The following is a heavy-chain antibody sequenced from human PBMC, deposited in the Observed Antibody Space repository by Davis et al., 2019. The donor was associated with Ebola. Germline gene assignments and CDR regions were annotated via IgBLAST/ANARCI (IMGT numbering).Heavy chain of an antibody. D-gene: IGHD3-3*01. CDR2: IIPILGIA. CDR1: GYTFTSYG. V-gene: IGHV1-69*04. J-gene: IGHJ6*02. CDR3: ARDSDFWSGYSDYYYYGMDV. Sequence: SVKVSCKASGYTFTSYGITWVRQAPGQGLEWMGRIIPILGIANYAQKFQGRVTITADKSTSTAYMELSSLRSEDTAVYYCARDSDFWSGYSDYYYYGMDVWGQGTTVTVSS.